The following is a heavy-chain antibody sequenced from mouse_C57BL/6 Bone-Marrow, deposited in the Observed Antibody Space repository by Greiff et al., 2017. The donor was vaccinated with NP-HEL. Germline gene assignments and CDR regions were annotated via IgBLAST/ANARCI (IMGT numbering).Heavy chain of an antibody. CDR1: GYTFTSYW. V-gene: IGHV1-5*01. CDR3: TRKPLFITTVVADY. Sequence: VQLQQSGTVLARPGASVKMSCKTSGYTFTSYWMHWVKQRPGQGLEWIGAIYPGNSDTSYNQKFKGKAKLTAVTSASTAYMELSSLTNEDSAVYYCTRKPLFITTVVADYWGQGTTLTVSS. D-gene: IGHD1-1*01. J-gene: IGHJ2*01. CDR2: IYPGNSDT.